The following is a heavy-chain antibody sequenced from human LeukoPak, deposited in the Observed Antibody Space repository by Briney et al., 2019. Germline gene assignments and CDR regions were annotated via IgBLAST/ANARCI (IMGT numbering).Heavy chain of an antibody. V-gene: IGHV3-23*01. CDR3: AKLRDFFDSSGQFDY. D-gene: IGHD3-22*01. CDR1: GSTFSSYA. CDR2: TSGSGDGT. Sequence: GGSLRLSCAASGSTFSSYAMSWVRQAPGEGLEWVSATSGSGDGTFYADSVKGRFTISRDNSKNTLYLQMNSLRAEDTAIYYCAKLRDFFDSSGQFDYWGQGTLVTVSS. J-gene: IGHJ4*02.